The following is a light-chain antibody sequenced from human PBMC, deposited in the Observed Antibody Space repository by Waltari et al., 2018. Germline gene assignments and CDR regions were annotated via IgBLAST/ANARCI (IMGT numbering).Light chain of an antibody. CDR3: CSYGGRGTYTWV. Sequence: QSALTQLTSVSGLPVPSITIPVIGTGRDVWLHNLVSGYQRHRGKAPKLIIYDVYRRPSGVSIRFSGSKSGNTASLTISGLQAEDEADYYCCSYGGRGTYTWVFGGGTKLTVL. CDR1: GRDVWLHNL. CDR2: DVY. V-gene: IGLV2-23*02. J-gene: IGLJ3*02.